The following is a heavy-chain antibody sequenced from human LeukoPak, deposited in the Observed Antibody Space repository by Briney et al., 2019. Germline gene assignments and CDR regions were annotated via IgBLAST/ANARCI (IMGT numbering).Heavy chain of an antibody. CDR1: GFTFSSYW. CDR3: ARQLSGWYDADPY. D-gene: IGHD6-19*01. Sequence: GGSLRLSCAASGFTFSSYWMSWVRQAPGKGLEWVANIKEDGSRNHYVDSVKGRFTISRDNAKNSLYLQMTSLRAEDTAVYYCARQLSGWYDADPYWGQGTLVTVSS. V-gene: IGHV3-7*05. J-gene: IGHJ4*02. CDR2: IKEDGSRN.